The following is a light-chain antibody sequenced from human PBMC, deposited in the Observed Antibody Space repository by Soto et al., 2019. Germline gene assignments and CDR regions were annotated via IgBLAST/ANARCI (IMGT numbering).Light chain of an antibody. CDR3: QQSYSTPYT. CDR1: QNVATY. V-gene: IGKV1-39*01. Sequence: DIQMTQSPSSLSASIGDRVTISCRASQNVATYLNWYQQKPGKAPKLLIYLASTLQSGVPSRFSGSGSGTDLTLTISSLQPEDVAAYFCQQSYSTPYTFGRGTKLEIK. J-gene: IGKJ2*01. CDR2: LAS.